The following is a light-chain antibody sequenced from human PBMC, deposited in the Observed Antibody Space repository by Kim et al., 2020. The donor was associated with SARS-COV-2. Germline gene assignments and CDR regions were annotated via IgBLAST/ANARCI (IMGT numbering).Light chain of an antibody. Sequence: SYELTQPPSVSVSPGQTANITCSGDRLGDKYVCWYQQRSGQSPVRVIYQDFQRPSGIPERFSGSNSGNTATLTISATQALDEADYYCQAWASDTVIFGGGIQLTVL. CDR2: QDF. CDR1: RLGDKY. J-gene: IGLJ2*01. CDR3: QAWASDTVI. V-gene: IGLV3-1*01.